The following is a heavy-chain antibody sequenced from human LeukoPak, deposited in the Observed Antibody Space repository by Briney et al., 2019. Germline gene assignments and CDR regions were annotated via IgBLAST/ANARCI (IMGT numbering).Heavy chain of an antibody. Sequence: GGSLRLSCATSGFTFSSYAMSWVRQAPGKGLEWVANINQDGSAEYYVDSVKGRFTISRDNAKNSLYLQMNSLRAEDTAVYYCARAEATGRVDYWGQGTLVTVSS. CDR3: ARAEATGRVDY. V-gene: IGHV3-7*01. CDR1: GFTFSSYA. J-gene: IGHJ4*02. D-gene: IGHD6-13*01. CDR2: INQDGSAE.